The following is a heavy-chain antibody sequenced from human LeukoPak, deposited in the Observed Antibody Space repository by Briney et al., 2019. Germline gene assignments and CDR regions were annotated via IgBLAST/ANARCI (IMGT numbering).Heavy chain of an antibody. V-gene: IGHV3-23*01. Sequence: GGSLRLSCAASGFTFSSYAMSWVRQAPGKGLEWVSAISGSGGSTYYADSVKGRFTISRDNSKTTLYLQMNSLRAEDTAVYYCAKRTTYYGSGFFDYWGQGTLVTVSS. J-gene: IGHJ4*02. CDR1: GFTFSSYA. D-gene: IGHD3-10*01. CDR2: ISGSGGST. CDR3: AKRTTYYGSGFFDY.